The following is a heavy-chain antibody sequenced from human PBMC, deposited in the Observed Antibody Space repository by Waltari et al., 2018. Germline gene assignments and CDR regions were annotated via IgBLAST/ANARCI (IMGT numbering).Heavy chain of an antibody. V-gene: IGHV3-23*01. J-gene: IGHJ4*02. Sequence: EVQLLESGGGLVQPGGSLRLPWSASGFTFSSYGMSWVRQAPGKGPEWVSAISGGSDYIYYADSVRGRFPISRDNSKNTLYLQMSSLKAEDTAVYYCAKGGVVTAWDEYWGQGTLVTVSS. CDR1: GFTFSSYG. CDR2: ISGGSDYI. CDR3: AKGGVVTAWDEY. D-gene: IGHD2-21*02.